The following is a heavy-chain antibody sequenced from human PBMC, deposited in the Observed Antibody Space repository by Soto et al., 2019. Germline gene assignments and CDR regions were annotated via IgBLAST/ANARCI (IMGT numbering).Heavy chain of an antibody. CDR2: ISAYNGNT. J-gene: IGHJ4*02. CDR3: AGVIRQGWQWLGRFDY. Sequence: QVQLVQSGAEVKKPGASVKVSCKASGYTFTSYGISWVRQAPGQGLEWMGWISAYNGNTNYAQKLQGRVTMTTDTSTRRADKELRSLRSADTAVYYCAGVIRQGWQWLGRFDYWGQGTLVTVSS. CDR1: GYTFTSYG. V-gene: IGHV1-18*01. D-gene: IGHD6-19*01.